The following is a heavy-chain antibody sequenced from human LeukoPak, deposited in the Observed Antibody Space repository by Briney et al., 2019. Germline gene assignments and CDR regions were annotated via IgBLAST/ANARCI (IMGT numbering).Heavy chain of an antibody. V-gene: IGHV4-34*01. D-gene: IGHD3-22*01. Sequence: PSETLSLTCAVYGGSFSGYYWTWIRQTPEKGLEWIGEMNPSGSTNYNPSLKSRVTISIDTSKNQFSLELSSVTAADTAVYYCARGRQDVTMIVVVMTAVSYYLDVWGKGTTVTVS. CDR1: GGSFSGYY. CDR2: MNPSGST. J-gene: IGHJ6*03. CDR3: ARGRQDVTMIVVVMTAVSYYLDV.